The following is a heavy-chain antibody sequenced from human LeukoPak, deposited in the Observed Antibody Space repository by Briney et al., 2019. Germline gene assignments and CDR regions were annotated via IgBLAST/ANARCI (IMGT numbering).Heavy chain of an antibody. Sequence: PGGSLRLSCAASGFTFSGYSMNWVRQAPGKGLEWVSSISTTSDYIHYADSLKGRVAISRGNAKNSLYLQMNSLRAEDTAVYYCARGGIYGQGFDYWGQGSLVTVSS. D-gene: IGHD2/OR15-2a*01. V-gene: IGHV3-21*01. J-gene: IGHJ4*02. CDR1: GFTFSGYS. CDR3: ARGGIYGQGFDY. CDR2: ISTTSDYI.